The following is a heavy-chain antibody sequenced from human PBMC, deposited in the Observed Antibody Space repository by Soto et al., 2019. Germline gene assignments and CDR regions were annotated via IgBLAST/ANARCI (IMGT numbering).Heavy chain of an antibody. D-gene: IGHD6-13*01. CDR2: MYHGGTT. Sequence: SETLSLTCSVSGGSISSGSYYWGWIRQTPGRGLEWIASMYHGGTTYSNPSLKSRVTISVDTSKNQFSLRLTSVTAAAAAVYYCARRGLRAAATNWFDPWGQGTLVPVSP. CDR1: GGSISSGSYY. J-gene: IGHJ5*02. CDR3: ARRGLRAAATNWFDP. V-gene: IGHV4-39*01.